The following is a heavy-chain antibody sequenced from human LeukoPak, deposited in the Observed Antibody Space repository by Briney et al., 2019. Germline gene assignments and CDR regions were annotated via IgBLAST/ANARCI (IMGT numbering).Heavy chain of an antibody. D-gene: IGHD4-11*01. CDR3: ARGYSDYYYFDS. Sequence: GGSLRLSCAASGFTFSRYWMHWVRQAPGKGLVWVSRSNNDGSSTNYADSVKGRFTISRDNAKSTLYLQMNSLRAEDTAVYYCARGYSDYYYFDSWGQGTLVTVSS. CDR1: GFTFSRYW. V-gene: IGHV3-74*01. J-gene: IGHJ4*02. CDR2: SNNDGSST.